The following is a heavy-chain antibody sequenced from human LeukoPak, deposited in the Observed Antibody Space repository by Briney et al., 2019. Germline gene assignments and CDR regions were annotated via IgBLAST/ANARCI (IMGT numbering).Heavy chain of an antibody. CDR2: ISGSGGTS. V-gene: IGHV3-23*01. Sequence: GGSLRLSCLPSGFTFSNYAMTWVRQAPGKGLEWVSSISGSGGTSYYADSVKGRFTISRDSAKNMLFLQMNGLRAEDTAVYYCAKGSKEVLFTRDHHMDVWGKGTTVT. CDR3: AKGSKEVLFTRDHHMDV. J-gene: IGHJ6*03. D-gene: IGHD3-3*01. CDR1: GFTFSNYA.